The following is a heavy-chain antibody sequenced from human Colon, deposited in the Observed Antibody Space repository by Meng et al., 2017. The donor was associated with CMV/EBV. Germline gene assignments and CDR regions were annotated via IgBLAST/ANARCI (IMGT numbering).Heavy chain of an antibody. D-gene: IGHD6-19*01. Sequence: GESLKISCAASGFTFRDYGIHWVRQAPGKGLEWVARMKEDGSEIYYVDSVKGRFTISRDNAKRSLYLQMNSLRAEDTAVYYCAKGGSSRFESWGQGTLVTVSS. CDR1: GFTFRDYG. V-gene: IGHV3-7*01. J-gene: IGHJ4*02. CDR2: MKEDGSEI. CDR3: AKGGSSRFES.